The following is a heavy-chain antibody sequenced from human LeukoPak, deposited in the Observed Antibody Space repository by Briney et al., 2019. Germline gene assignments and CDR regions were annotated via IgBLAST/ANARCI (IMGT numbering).Heavy chain of an antibody. J-gene: IGHJ5*02. V-gene: IGHV4-34*01. CDR1: GGSFSGYY. Sequence: KPSETLSLTCAVYGGSFSGYYWSWIRHPPGKGLEWIGEINHSGSTNYNPSLKSRVTISVDTSKNQFSLKLSSVTAADTAVYYCASPLGYCSSTSCPWGQGTLVTVSS. CDR3: ASPLGYCSSTSCP. D-gene: IGHD2-2*01. CDR2: INHSGST.